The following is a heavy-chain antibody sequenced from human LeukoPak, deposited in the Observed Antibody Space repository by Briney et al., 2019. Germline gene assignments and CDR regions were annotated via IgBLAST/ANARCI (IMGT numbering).Heavy chain of an antibody. CDR2: ISAYNGNT. D-gene: IGHD3-3*01. CDR3: ARDYFSKGVVIMAY. CDR1: GHTFTSYG. V-gene: IGHV1-18*01. J-gene: IGHJ4*02. Sequence: ASVKVSCKASGHTFTSYGISWVRQAPGQGLEWMGWISAYNGNTNYAQKLQGRVTMTTDTSTSTAYMELRSLRSDDTAVYYCARDYFSKGVVIMAYWGQGTLVTVSS.